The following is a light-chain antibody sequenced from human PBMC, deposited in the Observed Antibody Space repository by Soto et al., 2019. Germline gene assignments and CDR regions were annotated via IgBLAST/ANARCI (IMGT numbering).Light chain of an antibody. CDR1: SSNIGAGCE. CDR3: QSYDSSLSASYV. Sequence: QSVLTQPPSVSGAPGQRGTIAFTGCSSNIGAGCEVHWYQHLPGKAPKLLIYGNTNRPSGVPDRFSGSKSGTSASLAITGLQAEDEADYYCQSYDSSLSASYVFGGGTKVTVL. V-gene: IGLV1-40*01. CDR2: GNT. J-gene: IGLJ1*01.